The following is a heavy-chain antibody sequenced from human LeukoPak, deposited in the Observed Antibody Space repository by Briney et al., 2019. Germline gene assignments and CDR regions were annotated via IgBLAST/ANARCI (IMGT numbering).Heavy chain of an antibody. CDR3: AKTLCSSTSCYYYYYMDV. CDR1: GFTFSTYW. J-gene: IGHJ6*03. CDR2: INSDGRST. D-gene: IGHD2-2*01. Sequence: GGSLRLSCAASGFTFSTYWMHWVRQAPGKGLVWVSRINSDGRSTRYADSVKGRFTISRDNAKNTLYLQMNSLRVEDTAVYYCAKTLCSSTSCYYYYYMDVWGKGTTVTVSS. V-gene: IGHV3-74*01.